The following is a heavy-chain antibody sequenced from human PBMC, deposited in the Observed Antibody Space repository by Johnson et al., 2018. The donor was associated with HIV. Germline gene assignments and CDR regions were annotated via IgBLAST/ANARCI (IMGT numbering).Heavy chain of an antibody. V-gene: IGHV3-7*01. J-gene: IGHJ3*02. Sequence: VQLVESGGGLVQPGGSLRLSCAASGFTFSSYWMSWVRQAPGKGLEWVANIKQDGSEKYYVDSVKGRFTISRDNAKNTLYLQMNSLRAEDTAVYYCAREGYSYGYDAFDIWGQGTMVTVSS. CDR2: IKQDGSEK. CDR3: AREGYSYGYDAFDI. CDR1: GFTFSSYW. D-gene: IGHD5-18*01.